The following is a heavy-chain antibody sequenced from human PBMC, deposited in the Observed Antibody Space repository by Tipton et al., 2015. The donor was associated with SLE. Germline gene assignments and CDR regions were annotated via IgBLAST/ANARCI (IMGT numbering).Heavy chain of an antibody. CDR2: IYSSGYT. CDR1: CGSITSSSYY. CDR3: ATPGYFGSGSSVAY. V-gene: IGHV4-39*07. J-gene: IGHJ4*02. D-gene: IGHD3-10*01. Sequence: LRLSCTVSCGSITSSSYYWVWIRQPPGKGLEWIGSIYSSGYTYYNPSLKSRISISVDTSKSQFSLKLNSVTAADTAVYYCATPGYFGSGSSVAYWGQGTLVAVSS.